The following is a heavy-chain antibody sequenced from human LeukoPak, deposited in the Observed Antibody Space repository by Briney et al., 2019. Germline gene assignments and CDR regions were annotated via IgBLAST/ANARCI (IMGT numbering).Heavy chain of an antibody. CDR2: IYYSGST. D-gene: IGHD6-13*01. CDR1: GGSISSYY. J-gene: IGHJ4*02. Sequence: SETPSLTCTVSGGSISSYYWGRIRQPPGKGLEWIGSIYYSGSTYYNPSLKSRVIISVDTSKNQFSLKLSSVTAADTAVYYCASLIAAAVDYWGQGTLVTVSS. V-gene: IGHV4-39*07. CDR3: ASLIAAAVDY.